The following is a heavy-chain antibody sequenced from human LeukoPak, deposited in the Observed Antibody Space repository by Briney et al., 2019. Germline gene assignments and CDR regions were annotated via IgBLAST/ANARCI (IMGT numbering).Heavy chain of an antibody. V-gene: IGHV3-23*01. Sequence: AGGSLRLSCAASGFTFSSYAMSWVRQAPGKGLEWVSAISGSGGSTYYADSVKGRFTISRDNSKNTLYLQMSGLRAEDTAVYYCAKDVGYDILTGYYSYASDYWGQGTLVTVSS. D-gene: IGHD3-9*01. CDR2: ISGSGGST. CDR1: GFTFSSYA. J-gene: IGHJ4*02. CDR3: AKDVGYDILTGYYSYASDY.